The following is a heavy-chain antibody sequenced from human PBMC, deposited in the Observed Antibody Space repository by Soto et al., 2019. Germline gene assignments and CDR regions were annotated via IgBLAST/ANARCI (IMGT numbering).Heavy chain of an antibody. V-gene: IGHV6-1*01. CDR2: TYYRSKWYN. CDR1: GDSVSSNSAA. Sequence: SQTLSLTCAISGDSVSSNSAAWNWIRQSPSRGLEWLGRTYYRSKWYNDYAVSVKSRITINPGTSKNQFSLQLNSVTPEDTAVYYCARGLIPRSYCTNGVCFPFDYWGQGTLVTVSS. CDR3: ARGLIPRSYCTNGVCFPFDY. D-gene: IGHD2-8*01. J-gene: IGHJ4*02.